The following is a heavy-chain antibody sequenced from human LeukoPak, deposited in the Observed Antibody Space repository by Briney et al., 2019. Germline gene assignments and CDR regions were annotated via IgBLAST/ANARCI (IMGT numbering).Heavy chain of an antibody. V-gene: IGHV4-59*01. CDR1: GGSISSYY. CDR3: ARDNDFWSGLGAFDI. D-gene: IGHD3-3*01. Sequence: SETLSLTCTVSGGSISSYYWSWIRQPPGKGLEWIGYIYYSGSTNYNPSLKSRVTISVDTSKNQFSLKLSSVTAADTAVYYCARDNDFWSGLGAFDIWGQGTMVTVSS. CDR2: IYYSGST. J-gene: IGHJ3*02.